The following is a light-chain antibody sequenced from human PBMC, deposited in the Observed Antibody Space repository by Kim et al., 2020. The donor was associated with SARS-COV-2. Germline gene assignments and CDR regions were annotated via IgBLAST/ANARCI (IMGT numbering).Light chain of an antibody. CDR3: LQYITAPYT. CDR1: QDIGIS. Sequence: SASVGDRVTITCRASQDIGISLGWFQQKPGRAPKSLIFAASSLQSGVPSRFSGSGSGTDFTLTINSLQPEDFATYYCLQYITAPYTFGQGTKLEI. CDR2: AAS. J-gene: IGKJ2*01. V-gene: IGKV1-16*01.